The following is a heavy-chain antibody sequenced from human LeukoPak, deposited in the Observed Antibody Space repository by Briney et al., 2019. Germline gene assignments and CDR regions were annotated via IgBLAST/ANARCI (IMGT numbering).Heavy chain of an antibody. CDR2: INHSGST. J-gene: IGHJ4*02. CDR1: GGSFSGYY. Sequence: SETLSLTCAVYGGSFSGYYWSWIRQPPGKGLEWIGEINHSGSTNYNPSLKSRVTISVDTSKNQFSLKLSSVTAADTAVYYCARVTEGDGYNSDYWGQGTLVTVSS. D-gene: IGHD5-24*01. CDR3: ARVTEGDGYNSDY. V-gene: IGHV4-34*01.